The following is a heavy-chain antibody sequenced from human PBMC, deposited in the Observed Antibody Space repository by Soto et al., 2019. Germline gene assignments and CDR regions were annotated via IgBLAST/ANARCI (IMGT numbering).Heavy chain of an antibody. D-gene: IGHD4-17*01. CDR2: IYYSGST. CDR3: ARDRDYGDYVRGFDY. CDR1: GGSISSGDYY. J-gene: IGHJ4*02. Sequence: PSETLSLTCTVSGGSISSGDYYWSWIRQPPGKGLEWIGYIYYSGSTYYNPSLKSQVTISVDTSKNQFSLKLSSVTAADTAVYYCARDRDYGDYVRGFDYWGQGTLVTVSS. V-gene: IGHV4-30-4*01.